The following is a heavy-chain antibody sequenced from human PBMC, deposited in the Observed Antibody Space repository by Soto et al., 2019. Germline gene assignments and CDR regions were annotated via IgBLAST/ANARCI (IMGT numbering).Heavy chain of an antibody. CDR1: GDSISSGDNH. CDR3: ARIPSGYTPYFFDS. J-gene: IGHJ4*02. CDR2: IYYTGST. Sequence: QVQLQESGPGLVKPSQTLSLTCSVSGDSISSGDNHWSWIRQPPGRGLEWIGNIYYTGSTYYNASLESRVTISIDTSKSQFSLDVTSVTPADTAVYFCARIPSGYTPYFFDSWGQGTLVTVSS. D-gene: IGHD5-12*01. V-gene: IGHV4-30-4*08.